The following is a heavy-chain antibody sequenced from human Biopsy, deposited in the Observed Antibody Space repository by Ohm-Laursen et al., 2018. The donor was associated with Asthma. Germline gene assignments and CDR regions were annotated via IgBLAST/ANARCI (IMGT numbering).Heavy chain of an antibody. J-gene: IGHJ4*02. CDR1: GCSISSFY. V-gene: IGHV4-59*01. CDR2: VYWTGST. CDR3: VRAVRNEQWLAPFDY. D-gene: IGHD6-19*01. Sequence: TLSLTCSVYGCSISSFYWSWIRQSPEKGLEWMGYVYWTGSTNYNPSLKSRVTMSVDTSKNRIFLELTSVTAADTAIYYCVRAVRNEQWLAPFDYWGQGKPVTVSS.